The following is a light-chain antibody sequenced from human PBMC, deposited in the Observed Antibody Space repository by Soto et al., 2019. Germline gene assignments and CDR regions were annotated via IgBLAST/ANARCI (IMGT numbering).Light chain of an antibody. CDR2: EVS. CDR3: SSFAGNNNVV. CDR1: SSDVGGYNY. V-gene: IGLV2-8*01. J-gene: IGLJ2*01. Sequence: QSALTQPPSASGSPGQSVTISCTGTSSDVGGYNYVSWYQQHPGKAPKLMISEVSNRPSGVPDRFSGSKSGNTASLTVSGLQAEDEADYYCSSFAGNNNVVFGAGTKLTVL.